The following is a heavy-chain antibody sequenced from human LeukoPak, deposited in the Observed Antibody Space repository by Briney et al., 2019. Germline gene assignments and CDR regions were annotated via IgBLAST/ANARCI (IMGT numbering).Heavy chain of an antibody. CDR2: IWYDGSNK. CDR1: GFTFSIYG. D-gene: IGHD1-1*01. CDR3: ARDESGGMDV. Sequence: PGSSLRLSCAPSGFTFSIYGMQWVRHAPGEGLEWVSVIWYDGSNKYYADSVKGRFTISRDNSKNTLYLQMNSLRAEDTAVYYCARDESGGMDVWGQGPTVIVSS. V-gene: IGHV3-33*01. J-gene: IGHJ6*02.